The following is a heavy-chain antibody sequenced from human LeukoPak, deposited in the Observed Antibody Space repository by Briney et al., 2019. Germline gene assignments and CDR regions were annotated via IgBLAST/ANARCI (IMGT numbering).Heavy chain of an antibody. V-gene: IGHV1-69*04. J-gene: IGHJ4*02. Sequence: ASVTVSYKASGGTFSSYAISWVRQAPGQGLEWVGRIIPILGIANYAQKFQGRVTITADKSTSTAYMELSSLRSEDTAVYYCAREGQRGTVTTAGLDYWGQGTLVTVSS. CDR1: GGTFSSYA. D-gene: IGHD4-17*01. CDR2: IIPILGIA. CDR3: AREGQRGTVTTAGLDY.